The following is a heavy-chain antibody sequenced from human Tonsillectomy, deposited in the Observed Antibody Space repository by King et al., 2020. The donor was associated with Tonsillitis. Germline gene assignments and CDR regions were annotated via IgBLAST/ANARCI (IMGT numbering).Heavy chain of an antibody. CDR2: IYYRGST. J-gene: IGHJ6*02. CDR3: ARDRVCSGYYCAYGMDV. D-gene: IGHD3-22*01. V-gene: IGHV4-59*01. Sequence: VQLQESGPGLVKPSETLSLTCTVSGGSISSYYWSWIRQPPGKGLEWIGYIYYRGSTNYNPSLKSRVTISVETSKHQFSLKLSSVTAADTAVYYCARDRVCSGYYCAYGMDVWGQGTTVTVSS. CDR1: GGSISSYY.